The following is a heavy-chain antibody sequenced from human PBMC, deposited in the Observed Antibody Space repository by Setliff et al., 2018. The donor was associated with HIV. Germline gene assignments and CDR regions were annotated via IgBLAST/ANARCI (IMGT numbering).Heavy chain of an antibody. J-gene: IGHJ5*02. CDR1: GYTFTSYD. D-gene: IGHD3-10*01. CDR2: MNPNSGNT. CDR3: ARGGVMVRGNWFDP. V-gene: IGHV1-8*01. Sequence: ASVKVSCKASGYTFTSYDINWVRQATGQGLEWMGWMNPNSGNTGYAQKFQGRVTMTRNTSISTAYMELSSLRSEDTAVYYCARGGVMVRGNWFDPWGQGTLVTVSS.